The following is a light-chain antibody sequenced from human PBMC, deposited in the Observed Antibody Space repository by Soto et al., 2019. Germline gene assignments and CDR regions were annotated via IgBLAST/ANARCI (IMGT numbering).Light chain of an antibody. CDR3: SSYTSSSTLVV. J-gene: IGLJ2*01. V-gene: IGLV2-14*01. CDR1: SSDVGGYNY. CDR2: DVS. Sequence: QSALTQPASVSGSPGQSITISCTGTSSDVGGYNYVSWYQQHPGKAPKLMIYDVSNRPSGVSNRFSGSKSGNTASLTISGLQAEDEADYYFSSYTSSSTLVVFGGWTQLTV.